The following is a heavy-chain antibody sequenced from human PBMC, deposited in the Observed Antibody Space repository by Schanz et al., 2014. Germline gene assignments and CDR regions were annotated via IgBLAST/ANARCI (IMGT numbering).Heavy chain of an antibody. J-gene: IGHJ4*02. D-gene: IGHD3-22*01. CDR3: ATWRGDDSGGHGQFDY. Sequence: QVQLQESGPGLVKPSETLSLTCSVSGYSISSGYYWGWIRQPPGKGLEWIGRISTSGSTNYNPSLRSRVSMSIGTSKTHFSLRLSSLTAADTAVYYCATWRGDDSGGHGQFDYWGQGALVTVSS. V-gene: IGHV4-38-2*01. CDR2: ISTSGST. CDR1: GYSISSGYY.